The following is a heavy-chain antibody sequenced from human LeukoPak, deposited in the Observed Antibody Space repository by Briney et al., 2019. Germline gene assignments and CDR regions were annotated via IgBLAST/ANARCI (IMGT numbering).Heavy chain of an antibody. CDR1: GGSISSSSYY. CDR2: MHYSGST. D-gene: IGHD3-9*01. Sequence: SETLSLTCTVSGGSISSSSYYWGWIRQPPGKGLEWIATMHYSGSTYYNPSLRSRVTMSVDTSKNQFSLELRSVTAADTALYYCARDYNDILTGCFDYWGQGTLVTVSP. J-gene: IGHJ4*02. V-gene: IGHV4-39*07. CDR3: ARDYNDILTGCFDY.